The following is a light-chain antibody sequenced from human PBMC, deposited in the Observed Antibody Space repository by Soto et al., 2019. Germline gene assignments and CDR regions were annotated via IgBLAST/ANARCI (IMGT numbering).Light chain of an antibody. CDR3: QKYSSVIT. CDR1: QGISNF. Sequence: DIQMTQSPSSLSASVGDRVTITCRASQGISNFLAWYQQKPGTVHRLLISAASTLQSGVPSRFSGSGSGTDFTLTITRLQPEDVASYYLQKYSSVITFGQGTLLEIK. J-gene: IGKJ5*01. V-gene: IGKV1-27*01. CDR2: AAS.